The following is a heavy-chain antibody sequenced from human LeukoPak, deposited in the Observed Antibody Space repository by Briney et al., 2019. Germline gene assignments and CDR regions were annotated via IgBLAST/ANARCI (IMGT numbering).Heavy chain of an antibody. D-gene: IGHD2-2*01. J-gene: IGHJ4*02. CDR1: GFTFDDYA. CDR3: AKDDRYCSSTSCYGGFDY. Sequence: GGSLRLSCAASGFTFDDYAMHWVRQAPGKGLEWVSLISWDGGSTYYADSVKGLFTISRDNGKNSLYLQMNSLRAEDTALYYCAKDDRYCSSTSCYGGFDYWGQGTLVTVSS. CDR2: ISWDGGST. V-gene: IGHV3-43D*03.